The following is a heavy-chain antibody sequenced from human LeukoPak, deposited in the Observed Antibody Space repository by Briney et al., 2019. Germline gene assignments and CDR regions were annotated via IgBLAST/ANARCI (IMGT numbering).Heavy chain of an antibody. CDR1: GFTFSRYW. D-gene: IGHD6-19*01. CDR3: ARDTSSGLDY. J-gene: IGHJ4*02. CDR2: IKQDGSER. V-gene: IGHV3-7*01. Sequence: GGSLGLSCAASGFTFSRYWMSWVRQAPGKGLEWVANIKQDGSERYYVDSVKGRFTISRDNAKNSLYLQMHSLRVADTAVYYCARDTSSGLDYWGQGTLVTVSS.